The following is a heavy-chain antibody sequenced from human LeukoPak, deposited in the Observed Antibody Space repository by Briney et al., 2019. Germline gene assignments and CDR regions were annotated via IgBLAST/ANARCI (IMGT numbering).Heavy chain of an antibody. CDR3: ARAPPSNYVDY. J-gene: IGHJ4*02. CDR1: GFIFSSYN. V-gene: IGHV3-48*01. CDR2: ISSSSSTI. Sequence: GRSLRLSCATSGFIFSSYNMNWVRQAPGKGLEWVSYISSSSSTIYYADSVKGRFIISRDNGKNSLYLQMNSLRAEDTAVYYCARAPPSNYVDYWGQGTPVTVSS. D-gene: IGHD4-11*01.